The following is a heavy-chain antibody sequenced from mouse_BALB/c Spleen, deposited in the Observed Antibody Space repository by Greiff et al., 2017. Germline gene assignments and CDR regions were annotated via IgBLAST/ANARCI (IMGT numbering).Heavy chain of an antibody. CDR2: ISYSGST. J-gene: IGHJ2*01. CDR1: GYSITSDYA. CDR3: ASLTGTGWFAY. Sequence: DVKLQESGPGLVKPSQSLSLTCTVTGYSITSDYAWNWIRQFPGNKLEWMGYISYSGSTSYNPSLKSRISITRDTSKNQFFLQLNSVTTEDTATYYCASLTGTGWFAYWGQGTTLTVSS. V-gene: IGHV3-2*02. D-gene: IGHD4-1*01.